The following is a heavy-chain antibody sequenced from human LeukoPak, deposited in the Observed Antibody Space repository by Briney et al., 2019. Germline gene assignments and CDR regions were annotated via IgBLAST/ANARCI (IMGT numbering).Heavy chain of an antibody. Sequence: GGSLRLSCVASGFNFNDYAMHWVRQAPGKGLEWVSGISWNSGTKDYADSVKGRFIISRDYAQRSPFLQMNSLATEDTAFYYCAKAAADWYFDVWGRGTLVTVSS. D-gene: IGHD6-25*01. V-gene: IGHV3-9*01. CDR1: GFNFNDYA. CDR2: ISWNSGTK. CDR3: AKAAADWYFDV. J-gene: IGHJ2*01.